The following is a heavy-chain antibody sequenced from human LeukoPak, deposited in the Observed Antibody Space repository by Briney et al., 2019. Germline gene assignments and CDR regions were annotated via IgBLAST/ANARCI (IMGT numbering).Heavy chain of an antibody. CDR3: ARGSGVGATIGWFDP. CDR2: ISYDGSNK. J-gene: IGHJ5*02. V-gene: IGHV3-30-3*01. D-gene: IGHD1-26*01. CDR1: GFTFSSYA. Sequence: GRSLRLSCAASGFTFSSYAMHWVRQAPGKGLEWVAVISYDGSNKYYADSVKGRFTISRDNSKNTLYLQMNSLRAEDTAVYYCARGSGVGATIGWFDPWGQGTLVTISS.